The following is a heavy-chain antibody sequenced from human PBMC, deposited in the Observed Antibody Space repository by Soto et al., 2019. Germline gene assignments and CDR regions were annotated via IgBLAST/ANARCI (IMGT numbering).Heavy chain of an antibody. CDR1: GFTFSSYS. D-gene: IGHD3-22*01. V-gene: IGHV3-48*02. CDR3: ARDPHYYDSSGYYEPYYYYGMDV. CDR2: ISSSSSTI. Sequence: PGGSLRLSCAASGFTFSSYSMNWVRQAPGKGLEWVSYISSSSSTIYYADSVKGRFTISRDNAKNSLYLQMNSLRDEDTAVYYCARDPHYYDSSGYYEPYYYYGMDVWGQGTTVTVSS. J-gene: IGHJ6*02.